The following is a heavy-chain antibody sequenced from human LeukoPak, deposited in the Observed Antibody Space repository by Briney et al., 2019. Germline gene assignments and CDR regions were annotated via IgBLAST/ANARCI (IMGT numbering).Heavy chain of an antibody. CDR1: GGSIRSSYYY. Sequence: SETLSLTCTVSGGSIRSSYYYWGWIRQPPGKGLEWIGSIYDSGSTYYNPSLKSRVTISVDTSKNQSSLKLNSVTAADTAVYYCASESRTSPYTPFDYWGQGTLVTVSS. CDR3: ASESRTSPYTPFDY. CDR2: IYDSGST. J-gene: IGHJ4*02. D-gene: IGHD2-2*01. V-gene: IGHV4-39*01.